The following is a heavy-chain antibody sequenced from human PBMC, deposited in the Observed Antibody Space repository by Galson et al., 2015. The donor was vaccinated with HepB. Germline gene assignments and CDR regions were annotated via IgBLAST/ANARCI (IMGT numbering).Heavy chain of an antibody. CDR1: GFTFSSYG. Sequence: SLRLSCAASGFTFSSYGMHWVRQAPGKGLEWVAVISFDGSNKYYADSVKGRFTISRDNSKNTLYLQMNSLRAEDTAVYYCAKDRTDYDFWSGMGYWGQGTLVTVSS. CDR3: AKDRTDYDFWSGMGY. CDR2: ISFDGSNK. V-gene: IGHV3-30*18. J-gene: IGHJ4*02. D-gene: IGHD3-3*01.